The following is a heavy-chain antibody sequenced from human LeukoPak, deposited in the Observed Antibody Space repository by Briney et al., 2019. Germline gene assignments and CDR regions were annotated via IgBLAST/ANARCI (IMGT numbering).Heavy chain of an antibody. Sequence: PSETLSLTCTVSGVSISSYYWSWIRQPPGKGLEWIGYIYYSGSTNYNPSLKSRVTISVDTSKNQFSLKLSSVTAADTAVYYCARNYYDFWSGYYTDYYYGMDVWGQGTTVTVSS. CDR1: GVSISSYY. V-gene: IGHV4-59*01. J-gene: IGHJ6*02. D-gene: IGHD3-3*01. CDR2: IYYSGST. CDR3: ARNYYDFWSGYYTDYYYGMDV.